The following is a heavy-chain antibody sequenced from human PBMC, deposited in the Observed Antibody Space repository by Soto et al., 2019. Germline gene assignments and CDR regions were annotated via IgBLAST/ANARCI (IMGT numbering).Heavy chain of an antibody. D-gene: IGHD3-3*01. CDR2: IYHNGTT. Sequence: PSETLSLTCAVYGGSFSNYSWNWHWIRHPPGKGLVRIREIYHNGTTCHNPSLKSLGTRSLDRTKSRFPRMLTSVTAAATAVYYCARGALNYPVWSGPINGGKDVWRQGTTVIVSS. CDR3: ARGALNYPVWSGPINGGKDV. J-gene: IGHJ6*02. CDR1: GGSFSNYS. V-gene: IGHV4-34*01.